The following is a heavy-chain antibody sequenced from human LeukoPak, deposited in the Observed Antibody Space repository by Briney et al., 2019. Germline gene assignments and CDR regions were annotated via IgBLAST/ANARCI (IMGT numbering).Heavy chain of an antibody. CDR1: GGSISSSSYY. J-gene: IGHJ5*02. V-gene: IGHV4-39*07. Sequence: PSETLSLTCTVSGGSISSSSYYWGWIRQPPGKGLEWIGSIYYSGSTYYNPSLKSRVTISVDTSKNQFSLKLSSVTAADTAVYYCARVGRAVTTVSGGFTVWFDPWGQGTLVTVSS. CDR2: IYYSGST. CDR3: ARVGRAVTTVSGGFTVWFDP. D-gene: IGHD4-17*01.